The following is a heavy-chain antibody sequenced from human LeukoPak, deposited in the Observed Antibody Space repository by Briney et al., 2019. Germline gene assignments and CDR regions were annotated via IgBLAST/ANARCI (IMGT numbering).Heavy chain of an antibody. CDR3: ARTVSGSSASFDY. CDR2: IYPGDSDT. V-gene: IGHV5-51*01. D-gene: IGHD1-26*01. CDR1: GYSFTSYW. J-gene: IGHJ4*02. Sequence: KVSCKGSGYSFTSYWIGWVRQMPGKGLEWMGIIYPGDSDTRYSPSFQGQVTISADKSISTAYLQWSSLKASDTAMYYCARTVSGSSASFDYWGQGTLVTVSS.